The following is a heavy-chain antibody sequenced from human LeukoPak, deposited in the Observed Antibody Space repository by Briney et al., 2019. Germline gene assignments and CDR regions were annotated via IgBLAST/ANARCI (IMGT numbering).Heavy chain of an antibody. CDR2: INPNSGGT. CDR3: ARVGYYDSSGSPLY. Sequence: ASVKVSCKASGYIFTGYYMHWVRQAPGQGLEWMGWINPNSGGTNYAQKFQGRVTMTRDTSISTAYMELSRLRSDDTAVYYCARVGYYDSSGSPLYWGQGTLVTVSS. D-gene: IGHD3-22*01. CDR1: GYIFTGYY. V-gene: IGHV1-2*02. J-gene: IGHJ4*02.